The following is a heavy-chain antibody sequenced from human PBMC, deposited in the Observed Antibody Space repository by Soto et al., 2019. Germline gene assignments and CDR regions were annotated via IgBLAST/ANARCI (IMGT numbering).Heavy chain of an antibody. D-gene: IGHD5-12*01. CDR2: ISYDGSNK. J-gene: IGHJ3*02. Sequence: QPVGSLRLSCAASGFTFSSYGMHWVRQAPGKGLEWVAVISYDGSNKYYADSVKGRFTISRDNSKNTLYLQMNSLRAEDTAVYYCAKVRVEMATFDAFDIWGQGTMVTVSS. V-gene: IGHV3-30*18. CDR3: AKVRVEMATFDAFDI. CDR1: GFTFSSYG.